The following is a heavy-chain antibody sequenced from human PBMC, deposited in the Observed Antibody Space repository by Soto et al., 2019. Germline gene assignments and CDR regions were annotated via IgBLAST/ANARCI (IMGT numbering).Heavy chain of an antibody. J-gene: IGHJ5*02. Sequence: QLQLQESGPGLVKPSETLSLTCTVSGGSISSSNYYWCWIRQPPGKGLEWIGSIYYSGSTYYNPSLKSRVTISVDTSKNQFSLKLSSVTAADTAVYYCATQEVGGSYVYTFDPWGQGTLVTVSS. CDR1: GGSISSSNYY. D-gene: IGHD1-26*01. V-gene: IGHV4-39*01. CDR2: IYYSGST. CDR3: ATQEVGGSYVYTFDP.